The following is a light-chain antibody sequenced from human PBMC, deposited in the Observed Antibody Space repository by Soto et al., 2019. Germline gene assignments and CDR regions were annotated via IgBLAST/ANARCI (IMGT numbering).Light chain of an antibody. CDR3: FSKISGFVYR. Sequence: QSALAQPASVSGSFGQSITISCSGPNTDLGVYGYVSWYQHQPGKAPKLLIYDVNNRPSGISDRFSGSKSGDTASLTISGLQAEDEADYFCFSKISGFVYRFGTGTKLTVL. CDR1: NTDLGVYGY. CDR2: DVN. V-gene: IGLV2-14*01. J-gene: IGLJ1*01.